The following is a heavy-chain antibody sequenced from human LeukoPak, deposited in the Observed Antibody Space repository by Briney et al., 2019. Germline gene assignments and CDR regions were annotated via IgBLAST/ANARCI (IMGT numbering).Heavy chain of an antibody. CDR2: ISGSGGST. D-gene: IGHD3-10*01. V-gene: IGHV3-23*01. Sequence: GGSLRLSCAASGLTFSSYAMSWVRQAPGKGLEWVSAISGSGGSTYYADSVKGRFTISRDNSKNTLYLQMNSLRAEDTAVYYCAIRYYGSGSYSYWGQGTLVTVSS. CDR1: GLTFSSYA. J-gene: IGHJ4*02. CDR3: AIRYYGSGSYSY.